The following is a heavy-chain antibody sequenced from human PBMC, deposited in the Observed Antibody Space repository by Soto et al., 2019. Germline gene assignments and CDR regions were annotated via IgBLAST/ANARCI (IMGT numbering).Heavy chain of an antibody. CDR2: IIPILGIA. D-gene: IGHD3-10*01. V-gene: IGHV1-69*02. Sequence: ASVKVSCKASGGTFSSYTISWVRQAPGQGLEWMGRIIPILGIANYAQKFQGRVTITADKSTSTAYMELSSLRSEDTAVYYCASSYGSGSYYKRRLDYRGQGTLVTVSS. CDR3: ASSYGSGSYYKRRLDY. J-gene: IGHJ4*02. CDR1: GGTFSSYT.